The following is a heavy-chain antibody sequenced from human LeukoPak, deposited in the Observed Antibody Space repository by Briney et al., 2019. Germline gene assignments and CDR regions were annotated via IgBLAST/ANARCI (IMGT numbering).Heavy chain of an antibody. V-gene: IGHV3-21*01. J-gene: IGHJ4*02. CDR2: ISSGSSYI. D-gene: IGHD2-2*01. Sequence: GGSLRLSYAASGFTFSSYSMNWVRQAPGKGLEWVSSISSGSSYIYYADSVKGRFTISRDTAKNSLYLQMNSQRAEDTAVYYCAGGVVAYQLCLNPFFFQLWAQGPLVTVSS. CDR1: GFTFSSYS. CDR3: AGGVVAYQLCLNPFFFQL.